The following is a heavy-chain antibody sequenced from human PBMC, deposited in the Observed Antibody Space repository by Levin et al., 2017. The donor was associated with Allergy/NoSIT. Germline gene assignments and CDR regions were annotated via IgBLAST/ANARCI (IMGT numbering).Heavy chain of an antibody. V-gene: IGHV1-2*04. J-gene: IGHJ4*02. CDR3: ARGNGDYGDYAFDY. Sequence: ASVKVSCKASGYTFTGYYMHWVRQAPGQGLEWMGWINPNSGGTNYAQKFQGWVTMTRDTSISTAYMELSRLRSDDTAVYYCARGNGDYGDYAFDYWGQGTLVTVSS. D-gene: IGHD4-17*01. CDR1: GYTFTGYY. CDR2: INPNSGGT.